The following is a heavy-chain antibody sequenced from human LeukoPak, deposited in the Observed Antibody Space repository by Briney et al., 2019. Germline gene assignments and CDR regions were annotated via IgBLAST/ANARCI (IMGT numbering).Heavy chain of an antibody. D-gene: IGHD2-21*02. V-gene: IGHV3-30*04. CDR2: ISYDGSNK. Sequence: PGGSLRLSCAASGFTFRSYAMHWVRQAPGKGLEWLTVISYDGSNKYYADSVKGRFTISRDNSKNTLFLQMNSLRAEDTAVYYCARAKIASTVIYYYMDVWGKGTTVTVSS. CDR3: ARAKIASTVIYYYMDV. J-gene: IGHJ6*03. CDR1: GFTFRSYA.